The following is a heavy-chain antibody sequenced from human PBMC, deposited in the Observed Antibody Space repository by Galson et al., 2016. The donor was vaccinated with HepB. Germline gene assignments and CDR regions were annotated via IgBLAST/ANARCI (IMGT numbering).Heavy chain of an antibody. V-gene: IGHV4-39*01. D-gene: IGHD3-10*01. CDR2: IYYSGSR. CDR3: ARLNRGGDYFDY. J-gene: IGHJ4*02. CDR1: RGSISSSDSY. Sequence: ETLSLTCTVSRGSISSSDSYWAWIRQPPGKGLEWIGSIYYSGSRYFNPSLKSRVTVSIDTSKSQFFLKLTSVTAADTAVYFCARLNRGGDYFDYWGQGTLVTVSP.